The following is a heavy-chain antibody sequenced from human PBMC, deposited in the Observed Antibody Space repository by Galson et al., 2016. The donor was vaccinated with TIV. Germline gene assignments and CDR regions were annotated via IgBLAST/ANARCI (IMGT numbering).Heavy chain of an antibody. J-gene: IGHJ4*02. Sequence: ETLSLTCTVSGVSINRGDCYWAWIRQPPGKGLQWIGYIYYSGNTNIKPSLKSRVTLAVDVSMNQFSLKLSSVTAADTGLYYCARARNWKPTRWYFDSWGQGALVTGS. D-gene: IGHD1-1*01. V-gene: IGHV4-61*08. CDR2: IYYSGNT. CDR1: GVSINRGDCY. CDR3: ARARNWKPTRWYFDS.